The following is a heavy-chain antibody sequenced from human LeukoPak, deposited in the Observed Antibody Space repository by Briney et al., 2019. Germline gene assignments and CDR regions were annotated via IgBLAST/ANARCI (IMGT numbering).Heavy chain of an antibody. CDR1: GGSISSGSYY. D-gene: IGHD3-10*01. J-gene: IGHJ5*02. V-gene: IGHV4-39*07. CDR2: IYYSGST. Sequence: SETLSLTCTVSGGSISSGSYYWGWIRQPPGKGLEWFGHIYYSGSTYYNPPLKSRVTISVDTSKNQFSLKLTSVTAADTAVYFCARGGYYGSGNDFRFDPWGQGTLVTVPS. CDR3: ARGGYYGSGNDFRFDP.